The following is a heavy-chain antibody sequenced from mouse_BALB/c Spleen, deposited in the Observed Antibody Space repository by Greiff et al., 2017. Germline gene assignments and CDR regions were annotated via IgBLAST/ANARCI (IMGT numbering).Heavy chain of an antibody. CDR2: IWGDGST. CDR1: GFSLTGYG. V-gene: IGHV2-6-7*01. CDR3: ARDGDSSSFAY. D-gene: IGHD1-1*01. J-gene: IGHJ3*01. Sequence: QVHVKQSGPGLVAPSQSLSITCTVSGFSLTGYGVNWVRQPPGKGLEWLGMIWGDGSTDYNSALKSRLSISKDNSKSQVFLKMNSLQTDDTARYYCARDGDSSSFAYWGQGTLVTVSA.